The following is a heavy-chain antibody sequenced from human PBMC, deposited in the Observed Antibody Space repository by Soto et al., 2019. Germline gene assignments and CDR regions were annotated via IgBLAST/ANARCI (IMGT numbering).Heavy chain of an antibody. CDR2: IYYSGST. J-gene: IGHJ4*02. CDR1: GGSISSGGYY. D-gene: IGHD1-1*01. Sequence: SETLSLTCTVSGGSISSGGYYWTWIRQHPGEGLEWIGYIYYSGSTYYNPSLKSRVTISVDTSKNQFSLKLSSVTAADTAVYYCARITEQPYYFDYWGQGTLVTVSS. V-gene: IGHV4-31*03. CDR3: ARITEQPYYFDY.